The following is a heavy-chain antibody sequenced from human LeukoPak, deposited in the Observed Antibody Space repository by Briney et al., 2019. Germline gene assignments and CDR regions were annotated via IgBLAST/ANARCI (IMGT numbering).Heavy chain of an antibody. CDR2: IYSGGST. D-gene: IGHD1-1*01. CDR3: AREAPPNCFDY. V-gene: IGHV3-53*01. Sequence: GGSLRLSCAASGFTVSSNYMSWVRQAPGKGLEWVSVIYSGGSTYYADSVKGRFTISRDNSKNTLYLQMNSLRAEDTAVYYCAREAPPNCFDYWGQGTLVTVSS. J-gene: IGHJ4*02. CDR1: GFTVSSNY.